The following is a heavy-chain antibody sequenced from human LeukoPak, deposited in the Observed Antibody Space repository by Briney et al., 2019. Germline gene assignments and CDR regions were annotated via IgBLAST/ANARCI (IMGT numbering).Heavy chain of an antibody. CDR2: ISGSGGST. V-gene: IGHV3-23*01. Sequence: GGPLRLSCAASGFTFSSYAMSWVRQAPGKGLEWVSAISGSGGSTYYADSVKGRFTISRDNSKNTLYLQMNSLRAEDTAVYYCAKLLRIVVVVAATVDYWGQGTLVTVSS. D-gene: IGHD2-15*01. CDR1: GFTFSSYA. CDR3: AKLLRIVVVVAATVDY. J-gene: IGHJ4*02.